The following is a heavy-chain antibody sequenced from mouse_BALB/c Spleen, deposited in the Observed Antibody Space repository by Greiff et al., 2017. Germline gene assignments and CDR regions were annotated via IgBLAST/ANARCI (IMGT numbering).Heavy chain of an antibody. CDR1: GYTFTNYW. CDR3: ARGDYGTPYAMDY. Sequence: VQLQQSGAELVRPGTSVKISCKASGYTFTNYWLGWVKQRPGHGLEWIGDIYPGGGYTNYNEKFKGKATLTADTSSSTAYMQLSSLTSEDSAVYFCARGDYGTPYAMDYWGQGTSVTVSS. J-gene: IGHJ4*01. V-gene: IGHV1-63*02. CDR2: IYPGGGYT. D-gene: IGHD1-1*01.